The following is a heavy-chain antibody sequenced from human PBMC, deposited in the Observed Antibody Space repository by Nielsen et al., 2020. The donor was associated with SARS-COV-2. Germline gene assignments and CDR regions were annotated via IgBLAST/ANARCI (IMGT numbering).Heavy chain of an antibody. D-gene: IGHD6-13*01. CDR1: GFTFSSYG. Sequence: GGSLRLSCAASGFTFSSYGMHWVRQAPGKGLEWVAVISYDGSNKYYADSVKGRFTISRDNSKNTLYLQMNSLRAEDTAVYYCAKKIGPYSSSWYYFDYWGQGTLVTVSS. CDR3: AKKIGPYSSSWYYFDY. J-gene: IGHJ4*02. V-gene: IGHV3-30*18. CDR2: ISYDGSNK.